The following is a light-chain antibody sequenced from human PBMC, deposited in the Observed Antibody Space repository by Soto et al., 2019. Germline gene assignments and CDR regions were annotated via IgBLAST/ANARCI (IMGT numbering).Light chain of an antibody. J-gene: IGLJ1*01. Sequence: QSALTRPASVSGSPGQSIAIPCTGTSSDVGGFNYVSWYQQHPGKAPKFMIYDVSSRPSGVSDRFSGSKSGNTASLTISGLQAEDEADYYCASYTTSSTYVFGTGTKVTVL. CDR3: ASYTTSSTYV. V-gene: IGLV2-14*03. CDR2: DVS. CDR1: SSDVGGFNY.